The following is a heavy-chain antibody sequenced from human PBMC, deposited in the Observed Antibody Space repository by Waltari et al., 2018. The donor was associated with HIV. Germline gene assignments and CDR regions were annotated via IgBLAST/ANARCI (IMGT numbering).Heavy chain of an antibody. CDR1: GFTFSSYS. CDR3: ARDFWGGYYYGMDV. V-gene: IGHV3-21*01. D-gene: IGHD3-16*01. J-gene: IGHJ6*02. Sequence: EVQLVESGGGLVKPGGSLRLSCAASGFTFSSYSMNWVRQAPGKVLGWVSSIRSSSSYIDYADSVKGRFTISRDNAKNSLYLQMNSLRAEDTAVYYCARDFWGGYYYGMDVWGQGTTVTVSS. CDR2: IRSSSSYI.